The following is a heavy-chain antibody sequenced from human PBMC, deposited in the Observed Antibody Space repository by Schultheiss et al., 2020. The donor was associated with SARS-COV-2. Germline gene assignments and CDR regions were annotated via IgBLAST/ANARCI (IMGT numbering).Heavy chain of an antibody. Sequence: SQTLSLTCAVSSGSISNNYYWSWVRQSPGKGLEWIGDIFHSETANYNPSLKSRVTISVDTSKNQFSLKLSSVTAADTAVYYCARTYCSSTSCYPFDYWGQGTLVTVSS. D-gene: IGHD2-2*01. J-gene: IGHJ4*02. CDR1: SGSISNNYY. CDR3: ARTYCSSTSCYPFDY. CDR2: IFHSETA. V-gene: IGHV4-4*02.